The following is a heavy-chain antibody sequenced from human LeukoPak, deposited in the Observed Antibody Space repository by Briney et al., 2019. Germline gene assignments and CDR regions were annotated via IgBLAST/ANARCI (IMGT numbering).Heavy chain of an antibody. CDR3: ARHGALCTSDSCTRFDP. CDR2: IYYSGST. V-gene: IGHV4-39*01. D-gene: IGHD2-15*01. Sequence: SETLSLTCTVSGGSISSSNYYWGWIRQPPGKGLEWIGTIYYSGSTYYNSSLKSRVTISVDTSKNHFSLKVSSVTATDTAMYYCARHGALCTSDSCTRFDPWGQGTLVTVSS. CDR1: GGSISSSNYY. J-gene: IGHJ5*02.